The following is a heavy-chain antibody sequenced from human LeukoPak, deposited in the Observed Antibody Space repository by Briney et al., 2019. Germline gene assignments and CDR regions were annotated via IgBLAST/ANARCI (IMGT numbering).Heavy chain of an antibody. CDR3: AREWRYYYDSSGYPDY. D-gene: IGHD3-22*01. CDR2: INHSGST. V-gene: IGHV4-34*01. J-gene: IGHJ4*02. Sequence: SETLSLTCAVYGGSFGGYYWSWIRQPPGKGLEWIGEINHSGSTNYNPSLKSRVTISVDTSKNQFSLKLSSVTAADTAVYYCAREWRYYYDSSGYPDYWGQGTLVTVSS. CDR1: GGSFGGYY.